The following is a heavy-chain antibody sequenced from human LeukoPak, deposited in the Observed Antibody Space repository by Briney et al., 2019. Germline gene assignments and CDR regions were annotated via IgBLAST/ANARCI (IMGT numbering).Heavy chain of an antibody. CDR3: ARDGGYYDSSGYYYV. CDR2: IYHSGNT. CDR1: GDSISSGNW. D-gene: IGHD3-22*01. Sequence: SETLSLTCTVSGDSISSGNWWSWVRQPPGKGLEWIGEIYHSGNTNYNPSLKSRVTISVDTSKNQFSLKLSSVTAADTAVYYCARDGGYYDSSGYYYVWGQGTLVTVSS. V-gene: IGHV4-4*02. J-gene: IGHJ4*02.